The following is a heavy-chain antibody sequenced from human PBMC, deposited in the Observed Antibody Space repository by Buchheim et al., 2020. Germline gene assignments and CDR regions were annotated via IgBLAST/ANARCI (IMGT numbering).Heavy chain of an antibody. CDR3: ARDYGGDPARGGFHY. J-gene: IGHJ4*02. CDR2: IHYSGTT. D-gene: IGHD4-23*01. CDR1: GDSISNYY. Sequence: QVQLQESGPGLVKPSETLSLTCTVSGDSISNYYWSWIRQPPGKGLEWIAYIHYSGTTKYNPSLKSQVTISLETSKSQFSLKLNSVTAGDTAVYYCARDYGGDPARGGFHYWGQGTL. V-gene: IGHV4-59*01.